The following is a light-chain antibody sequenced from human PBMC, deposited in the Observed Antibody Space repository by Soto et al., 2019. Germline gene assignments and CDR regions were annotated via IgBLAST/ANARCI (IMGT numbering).Light chain of an antibody. CDR2: GAS. J-gene: IGKJ1*01. V-gene: IGKV3-15*01. Sequence: IVMTQSPATLSVSPGERATLSCRASQSVSSNLAWYQQKPGQAPRLLIYGASTRATGIPARFSGSGSGTEFTLTISSLQSEDFAVYYCQQYNNWPPWTFGQRTKVDIK. CDR3: QQYNNWPPWT. CDR1: QSVSSN.